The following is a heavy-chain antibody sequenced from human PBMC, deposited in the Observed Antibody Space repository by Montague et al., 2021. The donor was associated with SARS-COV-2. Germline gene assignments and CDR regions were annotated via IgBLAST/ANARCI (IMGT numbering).Heavy chain of an antibody. V-gene: IGHV4-59*08. D-gene: IGHD1-14*01. J-gene: IGHJ4*02. CDR1: GDSISGYY. CDR3: ARQRGFGVTGAGGAYFDH. Sequence: SDTLSLTCTVSGDSISGYYWTWIRQAPEKGLEWIGYIYHTGSTNYNPSFKGRVIISVDTSTNQLSLRLTSVSAADSAKYFCARQRGFGVTGAGGAYFDHWGQGTQVTVSS. CDR2: IYHTGST.